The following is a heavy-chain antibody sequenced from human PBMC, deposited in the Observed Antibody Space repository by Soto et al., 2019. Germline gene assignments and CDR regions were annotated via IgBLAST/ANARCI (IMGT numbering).Heavy chain of an antibody. Sequence: GGSLRLSCAVSGFTFDDNAMHWVRQAPEKGLEWVSGINWKSDIGYADSVKGRFTISRDNAENSLYLQMNSLRAEDTALYYCARVAYWGPGTQVTVSS. CDR1: GFTFDDNA. V-gene: IGHV3-9*01. CDR2: INWKSDI. CDR3: ARVAY. J-gene: IGHJ4*02.